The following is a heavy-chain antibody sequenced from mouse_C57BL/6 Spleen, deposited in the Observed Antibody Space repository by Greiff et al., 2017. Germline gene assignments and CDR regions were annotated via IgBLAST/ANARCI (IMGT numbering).Heavy chain of an antibody. CDR2: IYPGDGDT. V-gene: IGHV1-82*01. Sequence: QVQLQQSGPELVKPGASVKISCKASGYAFSSSWMNWVKQRPGKGLEWIGRIYPGDGDTNYNGKFKGKATLTADKSSSTAYMQLSSLTSEDSAVSFCASYGSSITHYAMDYWGQGTSVTVSS. CDR3: ASYGSSITHYAMDY. D-gene: IGHD1-1*01. J-gene: IGHJ4*01. CDR1: GYAFSSSW.